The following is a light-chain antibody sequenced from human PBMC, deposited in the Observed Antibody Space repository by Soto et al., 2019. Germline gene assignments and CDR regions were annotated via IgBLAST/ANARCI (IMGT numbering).Light chain of an antibody. CDR1: QTISSNY. CDR3: QQYGTSPYT. V-gene: IGKV3-20*01. CDR2: GAS. J-gene: IGKJ2*01. Sequence: EIVLTQSPGTLSLSPGERATLSCRASQTISSNYLAWYQQTPGQAPRLLIYGASSRATGIPDRFSGSGSGTDFTLTISRLEPEDFAVYYCQQYGTSPYTFGQWTKLEIK.